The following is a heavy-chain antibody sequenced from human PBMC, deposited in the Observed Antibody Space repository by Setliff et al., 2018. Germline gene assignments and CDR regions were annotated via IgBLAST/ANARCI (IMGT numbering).Heavy chain of an antibody. Sequence: PSETLSLTCTVSGGSISGASIRSYYWSWIRQPPGKGLDFIGYVYYRGTTNYDPSLRSRVTISIDKSNNQFSLKLTSMTAADTAVYYCAKGGGRYHTDSWGQGTLVTVSS. CDR3: AKGGGRYHTDS. V-gene: IGHV4-61*05. J-gene: IGHJ4*02. D-gene: IGHD1-1*01. CDR1: GGSISGASIRSYY. CDR2: VYYRGTT.